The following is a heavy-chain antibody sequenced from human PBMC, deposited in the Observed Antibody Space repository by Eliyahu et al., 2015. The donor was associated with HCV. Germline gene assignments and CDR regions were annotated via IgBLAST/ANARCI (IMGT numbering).Heavy chain of an antibody. CDR2: ISHDGSNQ. V-gene: IGHV3-30*16. D-gene: IGHD1-1*01. J-gene: IGHJ4*02. CDR1: GFTFSSYH. CDR3: ARGTTNHYFDY. Sequence: QVQLVESGGGVVQPGRSLRLSCAASGFTFSSYHLHWVPPGPGQGTEGVAAISHDGSNQFYADSVKGRFTLSRDNSKSTLYLQMNSLRVEDTAVYFCARGTTNHYFDYWGQGTLVTVSS.